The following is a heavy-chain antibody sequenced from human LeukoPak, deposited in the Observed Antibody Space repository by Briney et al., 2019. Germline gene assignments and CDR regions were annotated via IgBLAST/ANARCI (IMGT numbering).Heavy chain of an antibody. D-gene: IGHD3-3*01. CDR1: GFTFSTYA. Sequence: PGGSLRLSCAASGFTFSTYAMNWVRQAPGKGLEWVSGITGTGDYTYYADSVKGRFTISRDNSKNTLYLQINSLRAEDTAVYYCAKGNNDFWSGYPRLSYFDYWGQGTLVTVSS. CDR3: AKGNNDFWSGYPRLSYFDY. J-gene: IGHJ4*02. V-gene: IGHV3-23*01. CDR2: ITGTGDYT.